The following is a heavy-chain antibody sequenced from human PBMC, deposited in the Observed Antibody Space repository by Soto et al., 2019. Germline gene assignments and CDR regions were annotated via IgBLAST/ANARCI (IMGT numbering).Heavy chain of an antibody. CDR3: ARDRDSSGYSAYYYYYGMDV. CDR2: ISAYNGNT. D-gene: IGHD3-3*01. J-gene: IGHJ6*02. Sequence: ASVKVSCKASGYTFTSYGISWVRQAPGQGLEWMGWISAYNGNTNYAQKLQGRVTMTTDTSTSTAYMELRSLRSDDTAVYYCARDRDSSGYSAYYYYYGMDVWGQGTTVTVYS. V-gene: IGHV1-18*01. CDR1: GYTFTSYG.